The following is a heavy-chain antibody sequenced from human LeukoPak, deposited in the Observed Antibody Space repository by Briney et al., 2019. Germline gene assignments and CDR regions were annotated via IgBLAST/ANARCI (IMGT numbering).Heavy chain of an antibody. D-gene: IGHD6-6*01. Sequence: GASVKVSCKASGGTFSSYAISWVRQAPGQGLEWMGGIIPIFGVANYAQKFQGRVTITADESTSTAYMELSSLRSEDTAVYYCASAKAGYSSSPLFGYWGQGTLVTVSS. CDR3: ASAKAGYSSSPLFGY. J-gene: IGHJ4*02. CDR2: IIPIFGVA. CDR1: GGTFSSYA. V-gene: IGHV1-69*13.